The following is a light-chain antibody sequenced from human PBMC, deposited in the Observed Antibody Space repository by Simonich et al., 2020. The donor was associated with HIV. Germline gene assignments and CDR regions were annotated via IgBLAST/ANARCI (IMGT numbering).Light chain of an antibody. V-gene: IGKV1-8*01. CDR1: QVISSS. Sequence: AIRMTQSPSSLSASTGARVTITCRASQVISSSLAWYQQKPGKAPKLLIYAASTLQSGVPSRCSGSGSGTDFTLTISCLQSEDFATYYCQQYYSYPLTFGGGTKVEIK. CDR3: QQYYSYPLT. CDR2: AAS. J-gene: IGKJ4*01.